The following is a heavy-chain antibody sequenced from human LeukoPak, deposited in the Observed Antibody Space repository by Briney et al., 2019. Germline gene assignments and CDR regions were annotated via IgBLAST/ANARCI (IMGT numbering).Heavy chain of an antibody. CDR1: GGSISRYY. CDR2: IYYSGST. V-gene: IGHV4-59*01. D-gene: IGHD3-3*01. CDR3: AGTPDYDFWSGYPNWFDP. J-gene: IGHJ5*02. Sequence: SETLSLTCTVSGGSISRYYWSWIRQPPGKGLEWIGYIYYSGSTNYNPSLKSRVTISVDTSKNQFSLKLSSVTAADTAVYYCAGTPDYDFWSGYPNWFDPWGQGTLVTVSS.